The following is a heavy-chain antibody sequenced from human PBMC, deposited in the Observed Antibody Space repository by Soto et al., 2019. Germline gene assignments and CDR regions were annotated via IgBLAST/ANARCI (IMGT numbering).Heavy chain of an antibody. CDR3: ARDLGGDEPYYYYYGMDV. D-gene: IGHD3-16*01. V-gene: IGHV1-3*01. Sequence: ASVKVSCKASGYTFTSYAMHWVRQAPGQRLEWMGWINAGNGNTKYSQKFQGRVTITRDTSASTAYMELSSLRSEDTAVYYCARDLGGDEPYYYYYGMDVWGQGTTVTVSS. J-gene: IGHJ6*02. CDR1: GYTFTSYA. CDR2: INAGNGNT.